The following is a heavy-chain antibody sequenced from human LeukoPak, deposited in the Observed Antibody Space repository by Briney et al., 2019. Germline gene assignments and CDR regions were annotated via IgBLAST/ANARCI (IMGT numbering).Heavy chain of an antibody. D-gene: IGHD1-1*01. V-gene: IGHV4-59*01. Sequence: PSETLSLTSSVSGVSITSDYWSWIRQPPGKGLEWIGYSYYSGSTNYNPSLKSRVTISFVTSKNQFSLRLRSVTAADTAVYYCARRSGTLWGSFDIWGQGTVATVSS. CDR3: ARRSGTLWGSFDI. CDR1: GVSITSDY. J-gene: IGHJ3*02. CDR2: SYYSGST.